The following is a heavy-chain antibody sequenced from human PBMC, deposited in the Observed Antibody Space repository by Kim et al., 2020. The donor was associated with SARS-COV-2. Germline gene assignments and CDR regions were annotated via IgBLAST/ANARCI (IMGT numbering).Heavy chain of an antibody. Sequence: LSLTCAASGFTFSSYAMSWVRQAPGKGLEWVSAISGSGGSTYYADSVKGRFTISRDNSKNTLYLQMNSLRAEDTAVYYCAKDRRVTASYFDLWGRGTLVTVSS. CDR1: GFTFSSYA. J-gene: IGHJ2*01. CDR2: ISGSGGST. D-gene: IGHD2-21*02. V-gene: IGHV3-23*01. CDR3: AKDRRVTASYFDL.